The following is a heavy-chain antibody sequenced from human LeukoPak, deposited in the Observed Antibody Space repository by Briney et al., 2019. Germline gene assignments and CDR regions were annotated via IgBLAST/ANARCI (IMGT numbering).Heavy chain of an antibody. CDR3: ASRNDILTGYVFDF. D-gene: IGHD3-9*01. CDR1: GGSVSSSIYY. CDR2: IYYSGST. Sequence: SETLSLTCTVSGGSVSSSIYYWGWIRQPPGTGLEWIGSIYYSGSTSYNPSLKSRVTISVDTSKNQSSLKLTSVTAADTAVYYCASRNDILTGYVFDFWGQGTLVTVSS. J-gene: IGHJ4*02. V-gene: IGHV4-39*01.